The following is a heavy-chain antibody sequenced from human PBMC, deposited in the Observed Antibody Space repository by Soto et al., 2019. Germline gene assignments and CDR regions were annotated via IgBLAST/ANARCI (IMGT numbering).Heavy chain of an antibody. Sequence: SETLSLTCTVSGGSISSGGYYWSWIRQHPGKGLEWIGYIYYSGSTYYNPSLKSRVTISVDTSKNQFSLKLSSVTAADTAVYYCARVARDYGDYVGYYYYGMDVWGQGTTVTVSS. CDR1: GGSISSGGYY. CDR3: ARVARDYGDYVGYYYYGMDV. J-gene: IGHJ6*02. D-gene: IGHD4-17*01. V-gene: IGHV4-31*03. CDR2: IYYSGST.